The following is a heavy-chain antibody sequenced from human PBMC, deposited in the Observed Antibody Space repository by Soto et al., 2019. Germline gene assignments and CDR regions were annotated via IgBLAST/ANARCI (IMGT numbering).Heavy chain of an antibody. CDR2: IYYSGST. CDR1: GGSISSYY. J-gene: IGHJ6*03. Sequence: SETLSLTCTVSGGSISSYYWSWIRQPPGKGLEWIGYIYYSGSTNYNPSLKSRVTISVDTSKNQFSLKLSSVTAADTAVYYCARVKRQNTLEFNRPGIAAAGRFHGGNYYMDVWGKGTTVTVSS. CDR3: ARVKRQNTLEFNRPGIAAAGRFHGGNYYMDV. D-gene: IGHD6-13*01. V-gene: IGHV4-59*01.